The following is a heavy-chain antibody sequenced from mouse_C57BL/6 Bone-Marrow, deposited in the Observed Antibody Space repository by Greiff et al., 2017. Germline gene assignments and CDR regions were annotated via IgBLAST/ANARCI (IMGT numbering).Heavy chain of an antibody. CDR2: IYPGDGDT. D-gene: IGHD2-3*01. CDR1: GYAFSSSW. J-gene: IGHJ4*01. CDR3: ARSSCPYDDY. V-gene: IGHV1-82*01. Sequence: VKLMESGPELVKPGASVKISCKASGYAFSSSWMNWVKQRPGKGLEWIGRIYPGDGDTNYNGKFKGKATLTADKSSSTAYMQLSSLTSEDSAVYFCARSSCPYDDYWGQGTSVTVSS.